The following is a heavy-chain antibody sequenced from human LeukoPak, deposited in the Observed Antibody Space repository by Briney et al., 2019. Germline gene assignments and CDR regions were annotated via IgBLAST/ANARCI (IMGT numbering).Heavy chain of an antibody. CDR2: INTNAGNP. CDR1: GYTFTSYA. Sequence: ASVKVSCKASGYTFTSYAMNRVRQAPGQGLEWMGWINTNAGNPTYAQGFTGRFVFSLDTSVSTAYLQISSLKAEDTAVYYCARAGTMVRGVRWDYYYYGMDVWGQGTTVTVSS. J-gene: IGHJ6*02. CDR3: ARAGTMVRGVRWDYYYYGMDV. D-gene: IGHD3-10*01. V-gene: IGHV7-4-1*02.